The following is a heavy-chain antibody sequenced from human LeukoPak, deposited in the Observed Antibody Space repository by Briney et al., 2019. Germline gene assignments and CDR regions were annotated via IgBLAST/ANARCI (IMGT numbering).Heavy chain of an antibody. CDR2: ISGDGGST. Sequence: GGSRRLSCAASGFIFDDYAMHWVGQAPGKGLGWDSLISGDGGSTYYADSVKGRFTISRDNSKNSLYLQMNSLRTEDTALYYCAKDPAYQRSASFDYWGQGTLVTVSS. J-gene: IGHJ4*02. V-gene: IGHV3-43*02. D-gene: IGHD3-10*01. CDR1: GFIFDDYA. CDR3: AKDPAYQRSASFDY.